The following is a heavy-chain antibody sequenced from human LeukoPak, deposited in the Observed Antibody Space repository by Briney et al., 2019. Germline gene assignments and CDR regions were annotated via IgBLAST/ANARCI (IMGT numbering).Heavy chain of an antibody. D-gene: IGHD3-10*01. Sequence: GGSLRLSCAASGFTFSSYGMHWVRQAPGKGLEWVAVIWYDGSNKYYADSVKGRFTISRDNAKNTLYLQMNSLRAEDTAVYYCASLRDYSAFDIWGQGTMVTVSS. V-gene: IGHV3-33*03. CDR2: IWYDGSNK. CDR1: GFTFSSYG. J-gene: IGHJ3*02. CDR3: ASLRDYSAFDI.